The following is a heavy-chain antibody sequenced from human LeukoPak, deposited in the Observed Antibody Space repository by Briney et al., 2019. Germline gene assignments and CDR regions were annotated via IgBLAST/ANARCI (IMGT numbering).Heavy chain of an antibody. D-gene: IGHD5-12*01. CDR3: ARHDSGYVNNWFDP. CDR2: IYYSGST. CDR1: GGSISSSSYY. J-gene: IGHJ5*02. V-gene: IGHV4-39*07. Sequence: SETLSLTCTVSGGSISSSSYYWGWIRQPPGKGLEWIGSIYYSGSTYYNPSLKSRVTISVDTSKNQFSLKLSSVTAADTAVYYCARHDSGYVNNWFDPWGQGTLVTVSS.